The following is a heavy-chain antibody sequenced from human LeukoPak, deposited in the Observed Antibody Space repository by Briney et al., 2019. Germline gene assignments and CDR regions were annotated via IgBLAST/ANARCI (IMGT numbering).Heavy chain of an antibody. J-gene: IGHJ2*01. CDR3: ARGLAVPGWYFDL. CDR2: TYHSGST. CDR1: GGSISSGGYS. V-gene: IGHV4-30-2*01. D-gene: IGHD3-10*02. Sequence: SETLSLTCAVSGGSISSGGYSWSWIRQPPGKGLEWIGYTYHSGSTYYNPSLKSRVTISVDRSKNQFSLKLSSVTAADTAVYYCARGLAVPGWYFDLWGRGTLVTVSS.